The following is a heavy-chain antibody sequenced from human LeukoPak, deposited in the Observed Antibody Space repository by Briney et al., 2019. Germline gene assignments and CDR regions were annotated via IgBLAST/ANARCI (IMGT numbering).Heavy chain of an antibody. J-gene: IGHJ4*02. CDR3: AKVDGDPTPDY. D-gene: IGHD4-17*01. CDR2: ISGSGGST. V-gene: IGHV3-23*01. CDR1: GFTFSSYS. Sequence: GGSLRLSCAASGFTFSSYSMNWVRQAPGKGLERVSAISGSGGSTYYADSMKGRFTISRDNSKNTLYLQMNSLRAEDTAVYYCAKVDGDPTPDYWGQGTLVTVSS.